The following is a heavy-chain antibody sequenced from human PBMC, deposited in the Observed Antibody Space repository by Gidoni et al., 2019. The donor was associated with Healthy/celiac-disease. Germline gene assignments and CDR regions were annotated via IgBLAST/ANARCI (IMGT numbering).Heavy chain of an antibody. CDR1: GYSIRSGYY. Sequence: QVQLQESGPGLVKPSETLSLTCTVSGYSIRSGYYWGWIRQPPGKGLEWIGSIYHSGSTYYNPSLKSRVTISVDTSKNQFSLKLSSVTAADTAVYYCARVALGVSQLDYWGQGTLVTVSS. J-gene: IGHJ4*02. D-gene: IGHD3-16*01. V-gene: IGHV4-38-2*02. CDR2: IYHSGST. CDR3: ARVALGVSQLDY.